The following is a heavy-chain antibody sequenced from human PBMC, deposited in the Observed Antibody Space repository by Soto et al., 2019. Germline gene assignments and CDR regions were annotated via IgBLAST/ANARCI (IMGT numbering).Heavy chain of an antibody. CDR2: IKQDGSEK. CDR3: ARGAGGYNWNDLAY. V-gene: IGHV3-7*03. J-gene: IGHJ4*02. Sequence: GSLRLSCAASGFTFSSYWMSWVRQAPGKGLEWVANIKQDGSEKYYVDSVKGRFTISRDNAKNSLYLQMNSLRAEDTAVYYCARGAGGYNWNDLAYWGQGTLVTVSS. D-gene: IGHD1-1*01. CDR1: GFTFSSYW.